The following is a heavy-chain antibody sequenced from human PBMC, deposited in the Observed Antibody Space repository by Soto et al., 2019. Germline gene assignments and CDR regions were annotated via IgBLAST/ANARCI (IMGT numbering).Heavy chain of an antibody. CDR3: AIVSSGSYRTYYFYY. D-gene: IGHD1-26*01. CDR1: GYTFTSYG. V-gene: IGHV1-18*01. J-gene: IGHJ4*02. CDR2: ISAYNGNT. Sequence: GASVKVSCKASGYTFTSYGISWVRQAPGQGLEWMGWISAYNGNTNYAQKLQGRVTMTTDTSTSTAYMELRSLRSDDTAVYYCAIVSSGSYRTYYFYYCGQGTLVTVSS.